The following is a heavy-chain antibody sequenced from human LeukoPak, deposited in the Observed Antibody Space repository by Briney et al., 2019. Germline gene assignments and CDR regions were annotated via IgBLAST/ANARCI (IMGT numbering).Heavy chain of an antibody. J-gene: IGHJ4*02. V-gene: IGHV3-23*01. CDR3: AKSAAYYDFWSGYWGPFDY. CDR2: ISVSGGST. D-gene: IGHD3-3*01. Sequence: VGALRLSCAASGFTFSSYAMSWVPQAPGKGLEWVSAISVSGGSTYYADSVKGRFTISRDNSKNTLYLQMNSLRAEDTAVYYCAKSAAYYDFWSGYWGPFDYWGQGTLVTVSS. CDR1: GFTFSSYA.